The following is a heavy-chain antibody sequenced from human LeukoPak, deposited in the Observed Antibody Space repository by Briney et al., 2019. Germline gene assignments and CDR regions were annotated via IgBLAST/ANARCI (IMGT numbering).Heavy chain of an antibody. J-gene: IGHJ4*02. D-gene: IGHD4-17*01. CDR1: GFTFSSYG. CDR2: ITYDGSNK. CDR3: ARGYPTATTHFDY. Sequence: GGSLRLSCAASGFTFSSYGMHWVRQAPGKGLEWVALITYDGSNKYYAASVKGRFTISRDNSKNTLYLQMNSLRAEDTAVYYCARGYPTATTHFDYWGQGTLVTVSS. V-gene: IGHV3-30*03.